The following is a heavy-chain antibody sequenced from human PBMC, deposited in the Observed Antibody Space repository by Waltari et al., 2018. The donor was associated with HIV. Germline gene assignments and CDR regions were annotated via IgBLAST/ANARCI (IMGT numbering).Heavy chain of an antibody. J-gene: IGHJ6*02. CDR1: GFILSSYW. CDR3: ARDTGSQYYYYGMDV. Sequence: EVLLVESGGGLVQPGGSLRLSCGTSGFILSSYWMSWVRQAPGEGVEWLAKIKPDGSETYYVDSVKGRFTIARDNAKNSVYLQMDSLRVEDTALYFCARDTGSQYYYYGMDVWGQGTMVSVS. V-gene: IGHV3-7*01. CDR2: IKPDGSET. D-gene: IGHD3-10*01.